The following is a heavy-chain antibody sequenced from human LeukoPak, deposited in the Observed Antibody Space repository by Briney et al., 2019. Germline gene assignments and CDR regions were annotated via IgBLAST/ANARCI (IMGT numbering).Heavy chain of an antibody. Sequence: PGGSLRLSCAASGFTFSSYGMHWVRQAPGKGLEWVAFIRYDGSNKYYADSVKGRFTISRDNSKNTLYLQMNSLRAEDTAVYYCAKGPSSRHYYMDVWGKGTTVTVSS. D-gene: IGHD5/OR15-5a*01. V-gene: IGHV3-30*02. J-gene: IGHJ6*03. CDR2: IRYDGSNK. CDR1: GFTFSSYG. CDR3: AKGPSSRHYYMDV.